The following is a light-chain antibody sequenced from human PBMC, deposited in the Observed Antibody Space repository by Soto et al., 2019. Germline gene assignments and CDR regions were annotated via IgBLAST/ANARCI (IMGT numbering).Light chain of an antibody. CDR2: DVS. CDR1: SSDVGGYNY. J-gene: IGLJ2*01. Sequence: QAVLTQPASVSASPGQSITISCTGTSSDVGGYNYVSWYQQHPGKAPKLMIYDVSNRPSGVSNRFSGSKSGNTASLTISGLQAEDEADYYCSSYTSSRIRVFGGGTKLTVL. V-gene: IGLV2-14*01. CDR3: SSYTSSRIRV.